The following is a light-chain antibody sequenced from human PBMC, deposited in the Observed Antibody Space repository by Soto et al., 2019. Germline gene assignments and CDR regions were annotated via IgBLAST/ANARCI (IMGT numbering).Light chain of an antibody. CDR3: QQRSNWLLT. Sequence: EIVLTQSPATLSLSPEERATLSCRASQSVGSYLAWYQQKPGQAPRLLIYDASNRATGIPARFSGSGSGTDFTLTISSLEPEDFAVYYCQQRSNWLLTFGGGTKVEIK. V-gene: IGKV3-11*01. CDR1: QSVGSY. J-gene: IGKJ4*01. CDR2: DAS.